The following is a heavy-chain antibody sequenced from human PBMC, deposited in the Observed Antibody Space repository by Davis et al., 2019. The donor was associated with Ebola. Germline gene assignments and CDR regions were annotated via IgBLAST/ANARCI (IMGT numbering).Heavy chain of an antibody. CDR3: ARALGSGFPDAFDI. J-gene: IGHJ3*02. Sequence: SETLSLTCTVSGGSISSYYWSWIRQPPGKGLEWIGYIYYSGSTNYNPSLKSRVTISVDTSKNQFSLKLSSVTAADTAVYYCARALGSGFPDAFDIWGQGTMVTVSS. D-gene: IGHD3-22*01. CDR2: IYYSGST. V-gene: IGHV4-59*01. CDR1: GGSISSYY.